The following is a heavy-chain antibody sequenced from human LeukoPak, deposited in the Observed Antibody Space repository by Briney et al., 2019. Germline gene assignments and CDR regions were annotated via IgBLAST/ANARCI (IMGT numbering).Heavy chain of an antibody. CDR3: ARGLDNAKTGY. Sequence: SETLSLTCAVYGGSFSGYYGSWIRQLPGKGLEWIGEIHPDGSTNYNPSLTSRVTISIDTSKNQICLNVISVTAADTAVYYCARGLDNAKTGYWGQGTLVTVSA. D-gene: IGHD3/OR15-3a*01. CDR1: GGSFSGYY. CDR2: IHPDGST. V-gene: IGHV4-34*01. J-gene: IGHJ4*02.